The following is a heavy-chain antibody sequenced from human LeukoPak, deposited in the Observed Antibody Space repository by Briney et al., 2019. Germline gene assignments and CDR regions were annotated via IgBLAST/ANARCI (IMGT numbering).Heavy chain of an antibody. CDR1: GFTFTDYA. CDR3: TKAKYDYGDPVGWFDP. D-gene: IGHD4/OR15-4a*01. CDR2: ILGSGVAT. J-gene: IGHJ5*02. V-gene: IGHV3-23*01. Sequence: PGGFLRLSCAASGFTFTDYAFHWVRQAPGKGLEWVSGILGSGVATFYADSVKGRFTISRDNSKNTLYLQMDSLRAEDTAVYYCTKAKYDYGDPVGWFDPWGQGTLVTVSS.